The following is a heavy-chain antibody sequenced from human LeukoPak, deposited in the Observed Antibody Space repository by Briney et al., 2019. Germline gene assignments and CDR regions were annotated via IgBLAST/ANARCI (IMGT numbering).Heavy chain of an antibody. CDR3: AKSMSIWFGELFDY. D-gene: IGHD3-10*01. CDR2: ISGSGGST. V-gene: IGHV3-23*01. Sequence: PGGSLRLSCAASGFTFSSYAMSWVRQAPGKGLEWVSAISGSGGSTYYADSVKGRFTISRGNSKNTPYLQMNSLRAEDTAVYYCAKSMSIWFGELFDYWGQGTLVTVSS. J-gene: IGHJ4*02. CDR1: GFTFSSYA.